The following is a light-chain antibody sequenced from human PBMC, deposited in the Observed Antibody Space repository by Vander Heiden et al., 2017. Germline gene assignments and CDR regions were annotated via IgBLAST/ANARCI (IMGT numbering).Light chain of an antibody. CDR2: GNT. V-gene: IGLV1-40*01. CDR3: QSYDSSLNGYV. J-gene: IGLJ1*01. Sequence: QSVLTQPLSVSGAPGQRVTISCTGSSSNIGAGYDVHWYQQLPGTAPKLLIYGNTNRPSGVPDRFSGSKSGTSVSLAITGIQTEDEADYYCQSYDSSLNGYVFATGTKVTVL. CDR1: SSNIGAGYD.